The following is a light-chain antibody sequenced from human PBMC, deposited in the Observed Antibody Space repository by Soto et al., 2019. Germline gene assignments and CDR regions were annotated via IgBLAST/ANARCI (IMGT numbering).Light chain of an antibody. CDR1: QSVSSSY. Sequence: EIVLTQSPGTLSLSPGERATLSCRASQSVSSSYLAWYQQKPGQAPRLLIYGASSRATGIPDRFSGSGSGTDFTLTISRLEPEDFAVYYCQQYGNSPPLTFGQGTKVKIK. CDR3: QQYGNSPPLT. V-gene: IGKV3-20*01. J-gene: IGKJ1*01. CDR2: GAS.